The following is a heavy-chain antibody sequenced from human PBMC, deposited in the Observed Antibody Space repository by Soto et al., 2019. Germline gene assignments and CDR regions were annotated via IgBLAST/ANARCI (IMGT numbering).Heavy chain of an antibody. V-gene: IGHV3-9*01. D-gene: IGHD5-18*01. Sequence: GGSLRLSCAASGFTFDDYAMHWVRQAPGKGLEWVSGISWNSGSIGYADSVKGRFTISRDNAKNSLYLQMNSLRAEDTALYYCAKSLRGGTAMAYFDYWGQGTLVTVSS. CDR2: ISWNSGSI. CDR3: AKSLRGGTAMAYFDY. CDR1: GFTFDDYA. J-gene: IGHJ4*02.